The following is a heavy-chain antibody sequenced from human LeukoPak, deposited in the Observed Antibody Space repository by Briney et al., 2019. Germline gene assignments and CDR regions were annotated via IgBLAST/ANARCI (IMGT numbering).Heavy chain of an antibody. CDR1: GYSFTGYW. CDR2: IYPDNSDT. J-gene: IGHJ5*02. Sequence: GESLKISCKDSGYSFTGYWIGWVRQMPGKDLEWMGIIYPDNSDTRYSPSFEGQVIISADKSISTAYLQWSSLKASDTAMYYCARLGQWPYNWFDPWGQGTLVTVSS. D-gene: IGHD6-19*01. CDR3: ARLGQWPYNWFDP. V-gene: IGHV5-51*01.